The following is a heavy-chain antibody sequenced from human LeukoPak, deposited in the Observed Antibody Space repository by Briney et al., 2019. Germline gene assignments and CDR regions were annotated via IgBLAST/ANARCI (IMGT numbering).Heavy chain of an antibody. CDR2: IIPIFGTA. CDR1: GGTFSSYA. J-gene: IGHJ4*02. Sequence: ASVKVSCKASGGTFSSYAISWVRQAPEQGLEWMGGIIPIFGTANYAQKFQGRVTITADKSTSTAYMELSSLRSEDTAVYYCARGGPGYCSGGSCYHYWGQGTLVTVSS. D-gene: IGHD2-15*01. V-gene: IGHV1-69*06. CDR3: ARGGPGYCSGGSCYHY.